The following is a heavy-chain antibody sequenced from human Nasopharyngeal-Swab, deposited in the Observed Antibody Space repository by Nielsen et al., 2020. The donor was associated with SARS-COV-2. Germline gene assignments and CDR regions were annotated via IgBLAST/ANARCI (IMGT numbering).Heavy chain of an antibody. D-gene: IGHD2/OR15-2a*01. CDR3: ARGGAGVVTPTVLGLGPYYSYYYMDV. Sequence: SETLSLTCAVSGGSFRGHQWSWVRQPPGKGLEWIGEVSHGGGTNYNPSLKSRVTISVATSKNQFSLKLSSVTAADTAVYYCARGGAGVVTPTVLGLGPYYSYYYMDVWGKGTTVTVSS. V-gene: IGHV4-34*01. J-gene: IGHJ6*03. CDR2: VSHGGGT. CDR1: GGSFRGHQ.